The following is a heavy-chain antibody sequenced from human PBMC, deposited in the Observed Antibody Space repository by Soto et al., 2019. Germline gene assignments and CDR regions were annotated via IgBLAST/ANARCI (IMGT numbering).Heavy chain of an antibody. CDR2: ISGSGGST. D-gene: IGHD2-21*02. CDR1: GFTFSNYA. CDR3: AKSKYITVVTATTYYFDY. V-gene: IGHV3-23*01. J-gene: IGHJ4*02. Sequence: AGGSLRLSCAASGFTFSNYAMSWVRQAPGKGLEWVSAISGSGGSTYYADSVKGRFTISRDNSKNTLYLQMNSLRAEDTAVYYCAKSKYITVVTATTYYFDYWGQGTLVTVYS.